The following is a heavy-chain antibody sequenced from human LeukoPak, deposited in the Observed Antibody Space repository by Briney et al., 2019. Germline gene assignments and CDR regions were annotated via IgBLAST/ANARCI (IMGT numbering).Heavy chain of an antibody. CDR2: ISSSGSTI. D-gene: IGHD6-13*01. CDR1: GFTFSSYE. J-gene: IGHJ4*02. V-gene: IGHV3-48*03. CDR3: ARDPGIACFAY. Sequence: GGSLRLSCAASGFTFSSYEMNWVRQAPGKGLEWVSYISSSGSTIYYADSVKGRFTISRDNAKNSLYLQMNSLRAEDTAVYYCARDPGIACFAYWGQGTLVTVCS.